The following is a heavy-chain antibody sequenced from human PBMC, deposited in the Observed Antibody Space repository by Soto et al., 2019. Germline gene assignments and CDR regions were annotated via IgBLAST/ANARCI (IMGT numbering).Heavy chain of an antibody. Sequence: SRPTLVTATRTVGLTCXFSGFSLSTSGAGVGWIRQPPGKALEWLALIYWDDDKRYSPSLKNRLTITKDASKNQVVLTMTNMDPVDTATYYCAHRRSSGSGNYYNVFYWSEPWGKRTLVTVSS. CDR3: AHRRSSGSGNYYNVFYWSEP. CDR1: GFSLSTSGAG. J-gene: IGHJ5*02. D-gene: IGHD3-10*01. V-gene: IGHV2-5*02. CDR2: IYWDDDK.